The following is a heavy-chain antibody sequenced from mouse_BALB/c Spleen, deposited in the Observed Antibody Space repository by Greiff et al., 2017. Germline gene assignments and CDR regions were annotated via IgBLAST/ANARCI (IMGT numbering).Heavy chain of an antibody. CDR3: ARGVTTVPRYFDV. D-gene: IGHD1-1*01. V-gene: IGHV1-7*01. CDR1: GYTFTSYW. J-gene: IGHJ1*01. Sequence: VQLQQSGAELAKPGASVKMSCKASGYTFTSYWMHWVKQRPGQGLEWIGYINPSTGYTEYNQKFKDKATLTADKSSSTAYMQLSSLTSEDSAVYYCARGVTTVPRYFDVWGAGTTVTVSS. CDR2: INPSTGYT.